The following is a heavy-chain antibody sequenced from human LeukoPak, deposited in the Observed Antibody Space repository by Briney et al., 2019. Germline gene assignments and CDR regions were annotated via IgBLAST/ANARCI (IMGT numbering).Heavy chain of an antibody. CDR2: ITSSGSTI. CDR3: ARVTFNYFDY. CDR1: GFTFSSYG. D-gene: IGHD1-14*01. Sequence: PGGSLRLSCAVSGFTFSSYGMNWVRQAPGKGLEWVSYITSSGSTIYYADSVKGRFTISRDNAKNSLYLQMNSLRAEDTAVYYCARVTFNYFDYWGQGTLVTVSS. J-gene: IGHJ4*02. V-gene: IGHV3-48*03.